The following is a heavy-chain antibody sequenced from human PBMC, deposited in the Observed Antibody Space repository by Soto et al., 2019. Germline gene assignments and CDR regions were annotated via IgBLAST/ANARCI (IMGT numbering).Heavy chain of an antibody. CDR3: ARGEGYAFDI. V-gene: IGHV3-30-3*01. Sequence: QVQLVESGGGVVQPGRSLRLSCAASGFTFSSYAMHWVRQAPGKGLEWVAVISYDGSNKYYADSVKGRFTISRDNSKNTRYLQMNSLRAEDTAVYYCARGEGYAFDIWGQGTMVTVSS. D-gene: IGHD1-26*01. CDR1: GFTFSSYA. J-gene: IGHJ3*02. CDR2: ISYDGSNK.